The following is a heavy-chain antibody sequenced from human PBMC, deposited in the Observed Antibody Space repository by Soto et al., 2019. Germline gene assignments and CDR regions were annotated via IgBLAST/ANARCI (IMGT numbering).Heavy chain of an antibody. CDR3: ARGRRRWAAAGLGYYYYGMDV. D-gene: IGHD6-13*01. J-gene: IGHJ6*02. CDR2: INHSGST. V-gene: IGHV4-34*01. CDR1: GGSFSGYY. Sequence: SSETLSLTCAVYGGSFSGYYWSWIRQPPGKGLEWIGEINHSGSTNYNPSLKSRVTISVDTSKNQFSLKLSSVTAADTAVYYCARGRRRWAAAGLGYYYYGMDVWGQGTTVTVSS.